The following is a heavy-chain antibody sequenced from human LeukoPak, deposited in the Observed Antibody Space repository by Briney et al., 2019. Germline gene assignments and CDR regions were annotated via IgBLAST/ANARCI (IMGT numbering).Heavy chain of an antibody. V-gene: IGHV4-34*01. J-gene: IGHJ3*02. D-gene: IGHD2-15*01. CDR2: INHSGST. Sequence: SETLSLTCTVSGGSISSYYWSWIRQPPGKGLEWIGEINHSGSTNYNPSLKSRVTISVDTSKNQFSLKLSSVTAADTAVYYCARSRGWSYDDFDIWGQGTMVTVSS. CDR1: GGSISSYY. CDR3: ARSRGWSYDDFDI.